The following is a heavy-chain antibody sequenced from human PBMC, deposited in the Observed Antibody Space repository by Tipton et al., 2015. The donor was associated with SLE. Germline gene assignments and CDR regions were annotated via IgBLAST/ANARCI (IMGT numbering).Heavy chain of an antibody. CDR3: ASELLYFDY. CDR1: GFAFNTYS. V-gene: IGHV3-30*04. CDR2: TSHDGSNK. D-gene: IGHD1-26*01. J-gene: IGHJ4*02. Sequence: SLRLSCAASGFAFNTYSVHWVRQAPGKGLEWVALTSHDGSNKDYADSVKGRFSISRVNSRNTLYLQMNSLRAEDTAVYYCASELLYFDYWGQGTLVTVSS.